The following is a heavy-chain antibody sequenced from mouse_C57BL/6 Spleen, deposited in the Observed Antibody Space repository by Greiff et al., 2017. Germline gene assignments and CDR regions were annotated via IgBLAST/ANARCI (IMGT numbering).Heavy chain of an antibody. CDR3: ATDQHLDY. Sequence: EVQLQQSVTVLARPGASVKMSCKTSGYTFTSYWMHWVKQRPGQGLEWIGAIYPGNSETRYNQQFTGTAKLNTVTTASTAYMELSSLTNAYAAVYYCATDQHLDYWGQGTTLTVSS. J-gene: IGHJ2*01. V-gene: IGHV1-5*01. CDR2: IYPGNSET. CDR1: GYTFTSYW.